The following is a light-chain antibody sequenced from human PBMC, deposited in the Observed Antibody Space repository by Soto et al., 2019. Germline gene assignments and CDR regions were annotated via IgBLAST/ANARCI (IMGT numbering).Light chain of an antibody. CDR3: QQRTKWPLFT. CDR1: QTVSSY. CDR2: DTS. J-gene: IGKJ2*01. Sequence: EIVLTQSPATLSLSPGERATLFCRASQTVSSYLDWYQQKPGQAHRIIIYDTSSRATGIPARLSGSGSGTDFTLTISSLEPEDVAVYYCQQRTKWPLFTFGQGTKLEIK. V-gene: IGKV3-11*01.